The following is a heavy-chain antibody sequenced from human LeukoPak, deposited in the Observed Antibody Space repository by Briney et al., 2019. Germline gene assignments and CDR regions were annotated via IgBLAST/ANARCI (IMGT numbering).Heavy chain of an antibody. CDR1: GFNFANHA. D-gene: IGHD2-21*02. Sequence: GGSLRLSCAASGFNFANHAMSWVRQTAGKGLEWVSAISGGGDITYYADSVKGRFTISRDNSKDTLFLQMHSLRPGDTAVYYCVREDTSATANYWGQGTLVTISS. V-gene: IGHV3-23*01. CDR3: VREDTSATANY. J-gene: IGHJ4*02. CDR2: ISGGGDIT.